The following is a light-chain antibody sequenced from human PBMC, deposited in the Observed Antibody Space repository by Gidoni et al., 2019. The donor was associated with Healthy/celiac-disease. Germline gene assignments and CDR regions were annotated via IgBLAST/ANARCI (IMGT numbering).Light chain of an antibody. V-gene: IGLV1-40*01. CDR2: GNS. CDR1: SSNIGAGYD. Sequence: QSVLTQPPSVSRAPGQRVTISCTGSSSNIGAGYDVHWYQQLPVTAPKLLIYGNSKRPSGVPNRFSGSKSGNSASLAITGLQAEDEADYYCQSYDSSLSGWVFGGGTKLTVL. CDR3: QSYDSSLSGWV. J-gene: IGLJ3*02.